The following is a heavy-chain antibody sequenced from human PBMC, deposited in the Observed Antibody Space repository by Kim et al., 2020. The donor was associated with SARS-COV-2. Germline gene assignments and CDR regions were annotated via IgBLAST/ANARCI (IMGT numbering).Heavy chain of an antibody. CDR2: IKQDGSEK. CDR1: GFTFSSYW. CDR3: ATKYYDFWSGYYTSDY. V-gene: IGHV3-7*03. D-gene: IGHD3-3*01. J-gene: IGHJ4*02. Sequence: GGSLRLSCAASGFTFSSYWMSWVRQAPGKGLEWVSNIKQDGSEKYYVDSVKGRFTISRDNAKNSLYLQMNSLRAEDTAVYYCATKYYDFWSGYYTSDYWGQGTLVTVSS.